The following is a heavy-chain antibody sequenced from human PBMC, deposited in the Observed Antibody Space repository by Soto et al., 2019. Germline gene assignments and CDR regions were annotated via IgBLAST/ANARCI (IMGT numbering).Heavy chain of an antibody. J-gene: IGHJ3*01. CDR3: ARERGGAIIVGVTGTFDV. CDR1: GGTFSSYA. D-gene: IGHD3-22*01. CDR2: IIAILGKA. V-gene: IGHV1-69*01. Sequence: QVQLVQSGAEVKKPGSSVKVSCKASGGTFSSYAISWVRQAPGQGLEWMGGIIAILGKANYAEKFQGRDTITAEESTSTAYMELSSLRAEDTAVYYCARERGGAIIVGVTGTFDVWGQGTLVTVSS.